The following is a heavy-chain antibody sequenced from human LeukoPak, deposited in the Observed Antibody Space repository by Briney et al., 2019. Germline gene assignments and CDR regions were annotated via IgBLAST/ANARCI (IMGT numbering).Heavy chain of an antibody. CDR2: ISSSGSTI. CDR3: ARVMVRGVKALDY. V-gene: IGHV3-11*01. J-gene: IGHJ4*02. Sequence: TGGSLRLSCAASGFTFSDYYMSWIRQAPGKGLEWVSYISSSGSTICYADSVRGGFTISRDNAKNSLYLRMNSLRAADTAVYYRARVMVRGVKALDYGGQGTLVTLSS. D-gene: IGHD3-10*01. CDR1: GFTFSDYY.